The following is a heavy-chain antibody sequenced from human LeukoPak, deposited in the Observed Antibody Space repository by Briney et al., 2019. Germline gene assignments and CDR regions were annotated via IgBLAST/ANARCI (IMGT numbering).Heavy chain of an antibody. J-gene: IGHJ6*02. CDR1: GFIFDTYR. V-gene: IGHV3-30*18. CDR3: AKEKAIGTINYGLDV. D-gene: IGHD1-1*01. Sequence: PGRSLTRSCAASGFIFDTYRMLWLRPAPGKGLEWVAVIAYDGSNQYHADPVKGRFTISRDNSKNTLYLQMNSLRGEDTAVYYCAKEKAIGTINYGLDVWGQGTTVTVSS. CDR2: IAYDGSNQ.